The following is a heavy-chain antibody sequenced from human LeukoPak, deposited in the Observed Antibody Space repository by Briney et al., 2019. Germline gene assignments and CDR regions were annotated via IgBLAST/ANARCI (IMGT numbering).Heavy chain of an antibody. CDR3: ARHDLGGGSPFVY. Sequence: ASVTVSCTTSGYTFTNYYMHWVRQAPGQGLEWMGIINPSGTSTTYAQKFQGRVTMTRDTSTSTDFMELSSLRSEDTAVYYCARHDLGGGSPFVYWGQGTLVTVSS. V-gene: IGHV1-46*01. CDR1: GYTFTNYY. D-gene: IGHD2-15*01. CDR2: INPSGTST. J-gene: IGHJ4*02.